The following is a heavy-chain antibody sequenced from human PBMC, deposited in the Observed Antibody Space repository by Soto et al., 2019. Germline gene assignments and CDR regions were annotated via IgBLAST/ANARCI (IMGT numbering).Heavy chain of an antibody. Sequence: QVQLVQSGAEVKKPGASVKVSCKASGYSFTRYGISWVRQAPGQGLEWMGWISGYNANTNYPENLQGRVTMTTDTSTSTAYMEVRNLISDDTAAYYCARMGDVPYYYSGLDVWGQGTTVTVSS. D-gene: IGHD3-16*01. CDR1: GYSFTRYG. V-gene: IGHV1-18*01. J-gene: IGHJ6*02. CDR3: ARMGDVPYYYSGLDV. CDR2: ISGYNANT.